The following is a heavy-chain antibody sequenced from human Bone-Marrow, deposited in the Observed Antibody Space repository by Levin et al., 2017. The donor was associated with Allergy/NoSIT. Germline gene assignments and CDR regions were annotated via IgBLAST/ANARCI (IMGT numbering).Heavy chain of an antibody. CDR2: IDPSDSDV. CDR1: GDIFSRKW. CDR3: MTEASFGPTQNTN. V-gene: IGHV5-10-1*01. Sequence: RGESLKISCKGSGDIFSRKWITWVRQMPGKGLEWMGRIDPSDSDVKYSPSFQGHVTISADKSIDTAYLQWSSVKASDTAMYYCMTEASFGPTQNTNWGQGTQVTVSS. D-gene: IGHD3-16*01. J-gene: IGHJ4*02.